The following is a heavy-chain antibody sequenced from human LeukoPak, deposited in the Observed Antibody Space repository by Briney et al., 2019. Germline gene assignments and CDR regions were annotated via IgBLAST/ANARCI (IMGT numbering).Heavy chain of an antibody. CDR2: INPSGGST. J-gene: IGHJ4*02. V-gene: IGHV1-46*01. Sequence: ASVKVSCKASGYTFTSYYMHWVRQAPGQGLEWMGIINPSGGSTSYAQKFQGRVTITRDMSTSTVYMELSSLRSEDTAVYYCARDRYYYDSGYYPYFDYWGQGTLVTVSS. CDR1: GYTFTSYY. CDR3: ARDRYYYDSGYYPYFDY. D-gene: IGHD3-22*01.